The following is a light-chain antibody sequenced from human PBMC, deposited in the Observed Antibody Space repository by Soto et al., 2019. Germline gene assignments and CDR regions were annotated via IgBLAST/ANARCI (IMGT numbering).Light chain of an antibody. CDR1: QSVSGN. V-gene: IGKV3-15*01. J-gene: IGKJ4*01. Sequence: EIVMTQSPATLSVSPGERATLSCRASQSVSGNFAWYQQKPVQAPRLLIYGASTRATGIPARFSGSGSGTEFTITISSLQSEDFAVYYSQQYNNWPPLTFGGGTKVEIK. CDR2: GAS. CDR3: QQYNNWPPLT.